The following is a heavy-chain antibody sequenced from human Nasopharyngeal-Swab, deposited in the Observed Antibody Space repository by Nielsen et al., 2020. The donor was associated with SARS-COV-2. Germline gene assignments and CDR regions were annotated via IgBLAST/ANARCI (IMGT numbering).Heavy chain of an antibody. CDR3: ATWMTAHFDY. Sequence: GGSLRLSCAASGFTFTSYAMTWVRQAPGKGLEWVSAITGSGGTTYSADSVKGRFTISRDNSRNTAYLQIKSLRVEDAAVYYCATWMTAHFDYWGQGTLVT. J-gene: IGHJ4*02. D-gene: IGHD5-18*01. CDR1: GFTFTSYA. V-gene: IGHV3-23*01. CDR2: ITGSGGTT.